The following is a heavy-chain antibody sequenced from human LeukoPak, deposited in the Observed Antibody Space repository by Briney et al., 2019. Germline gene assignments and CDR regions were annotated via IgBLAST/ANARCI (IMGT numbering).Heavy chain of an antibody. D-gene: IGHD3-22*01. CDR1: GGSFSGYY. CDR3: AKKPVYYYDSSGYYPVDY. CDR2: INHSGST. J-gene: IGHJ4*02. Sequence: PSETLSLACAVYGGSFSGYYWSWIRQPPGKGLEWIGEINHSGSTNYNPSLKSRVTISVDKSKNQFSLKLSSVTAADTAVYYCAKKPVYYYDSSGYYPVDYWGQGTLVTVSS. V-gene: IGHV4-34*01.